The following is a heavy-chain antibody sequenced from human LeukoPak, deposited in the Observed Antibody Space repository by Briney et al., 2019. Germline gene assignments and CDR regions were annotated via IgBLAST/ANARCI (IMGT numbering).Heavy chain of an antibody. CDR3: ARGGITMVRGVIKTFNWFDP. V-gene: IGHV4-30-2*01. CDR1: GGSISSGGYS. CDR2: IYHSGST. Sequence: SETLSLTCTVSGGSISSGGYSWSWIRQPPGKGLEWIGYIYHSGSTYYNPSLKSRVTISVDRSKNQFSLKLSSVTAADTAVYYCARGGITMVRGVIKTFNWFDPWGQGTLVTVSS. D-gene: IGHD3-10*01. J-gene: IGHJ5*02.